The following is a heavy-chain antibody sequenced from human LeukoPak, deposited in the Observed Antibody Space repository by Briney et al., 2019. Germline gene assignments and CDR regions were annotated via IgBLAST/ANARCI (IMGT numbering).Heavy chain of an antibody. V-gene: IGHV3-48*04. CDR2: ISSSGGTM. D-gene: IGHD3-16*01. CDR3: ARAMSTFGGVRNYFDS. CDR1: GLTFSSYS. J-gene: IGHJ4*02. Sequence: GGSLRLSCAVSGLTFSSYSMNWVRQAPGKGLEWVSYISSSGGTMYYADSVKGRFRISRDNAKSSLDLEMNSLRAEDTAVYYCARAMSTFGGVRNYFDSWGQGTLVTVSS.